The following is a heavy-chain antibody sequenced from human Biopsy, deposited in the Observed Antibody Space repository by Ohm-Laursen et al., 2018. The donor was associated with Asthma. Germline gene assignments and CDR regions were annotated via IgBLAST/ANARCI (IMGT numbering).Heavy chain of an antibody. CDR1: GDILSSFG. D-gene: IGHD1-26*01. Sequence: ESSVKVSCKAHGDILSSFGIKWVRKAPGQGLEWMGIINPSGGSTSYAQKFQGRVTMTRDTSTSTVYMGLSSLRSEDTAVYYCARAGALIVGATMGYWGQGTLVTVSS. CDR3: ARAGALIVGATMGY. CDR2: INPSGGST. V-gene: IGHV1-46*01. J-gene: IGHJ4*02.